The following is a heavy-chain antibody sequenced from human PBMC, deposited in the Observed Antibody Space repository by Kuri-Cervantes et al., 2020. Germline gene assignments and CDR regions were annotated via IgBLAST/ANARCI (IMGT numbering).Heavy chain of an antibody. CDR3: ARDAGDIVVVPAAGSNYYYYMDV. CDR1: GFTFSSYW. J-gene: IGHJ6*03. V-gene: IGHV3-74*01. D-gene: IGHD2-2*01. CDR2: INSDGSST. Sequence: GSLRLSCAASGFTFSSYWMHWVRQAPGKGLVWVSRINSDGSSTSYADSVKGRFTISRDNAKNTLYLQMNSLRAEDTAVYYCARDAGDIVVVPAAGSNYYYYMDVWGKGTTVTVSS.